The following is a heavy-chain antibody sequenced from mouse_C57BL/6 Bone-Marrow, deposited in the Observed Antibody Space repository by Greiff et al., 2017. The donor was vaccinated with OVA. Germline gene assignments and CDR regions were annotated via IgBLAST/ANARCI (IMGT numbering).Heavy chain of an antibody. Sequence: VQLQQSGPELVKPGASVKISCKASGYSFTSYYIHWVKQRPGQGLEWIGWIYPGSGNTKYNEKFKGKATLTADTSSSTAYMQLSSLTSEDSAVYYCARRDGGHYYAMDYWGQGTSVTVSS. V-gene: IGHV1-66*01. J-gene: IGHJ4*01. CDR1: GYSFTSYY. CDR3: ARRDGGHYYAMDY. D-gene: IGHD2-3*01. CDR2: IYPGSGNT.